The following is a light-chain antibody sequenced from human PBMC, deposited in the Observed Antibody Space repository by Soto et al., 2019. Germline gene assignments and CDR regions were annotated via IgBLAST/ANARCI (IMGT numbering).Light chain of an antibody. Sequence: EVVLTQSPGTLSLSPGESATLYCRSSQSVSNNYFAWYQQKPGQAPRLLIFGSSDRATGIPDRFSGSGSGTDFTINISRLEPEDFAVYYCQQYGSSPPYTFVQWTKLEIK. V-gene: IGKV3-20*01. J-gene: IGKJ2*01. CDR2: GSS. CDR1: QSVSNNY. CDR3: QQYGSSPPYT.